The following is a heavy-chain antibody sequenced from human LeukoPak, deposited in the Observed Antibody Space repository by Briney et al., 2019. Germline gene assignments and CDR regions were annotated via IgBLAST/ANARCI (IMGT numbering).Heavy chain of an antibody. CDR3: ARGPTRLDYGDYGQRVNNWYFDL. D-gene: IGHD4-17*01. CDR2: MNPNSGNT. CDR1: GYTFTSYD. J-gene: IGHJ2*01. Sequence: ASVTVSCKASGYTFTSYDINWVRQATGQGLEWMGWMNPNSGNTGYAQKFQGRVTMTRNTSISTAYMELSSLRSEDTAVYYCARGPTRLDYGDYGQRVNNWYFDLWGRGTLVTVSS. V-gene: IGHV1-8*01.